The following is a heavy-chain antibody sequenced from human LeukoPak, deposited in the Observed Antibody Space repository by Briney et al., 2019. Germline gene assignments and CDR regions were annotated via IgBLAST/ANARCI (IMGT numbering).Heavy chain of an antibody. Sequence: PGWSLRLSCAASGFTFRSYVMHWVRQAPGKVLEGVAIIRYDGTNKYYADSVKGRFTISRDNSKNTLYLQMNSLRAEDTAVYYCAKGPSGIVRGVINFEDYYYYMDVWGKGTTVTISS. CDR1: GFTFRSYV. CDR3: AKGPSGIVRGVINFEDYYYYMDV. D-gene: IGHD3-10*02. V-gene: IGHV3-30*02. CDR2: IRYDGTNK. J-gene: IGHJ6*03.